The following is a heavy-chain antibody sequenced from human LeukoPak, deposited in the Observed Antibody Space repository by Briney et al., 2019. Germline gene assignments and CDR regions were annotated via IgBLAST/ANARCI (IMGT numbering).Heavy chain of an antibody. CDR2: INPSGGST. Sequence: ASVKVSCKASGYTFTGYYMHWVRQAPGQGLEWMGIINPSGGSTSYAQKFQGRVTMTRDTSTSTVYMELSSLRSEDTAVYYCARALGRYFDWSYYYYYMDVWGKGTTVTISS. V-gene: IGHV1-46*01. J-gene: IGHJ6*03. CDR3: ARALGRYFDWSYYYYYMDV. CDR1: GYTFTGYY. D-gene: IGHD3-9*01.